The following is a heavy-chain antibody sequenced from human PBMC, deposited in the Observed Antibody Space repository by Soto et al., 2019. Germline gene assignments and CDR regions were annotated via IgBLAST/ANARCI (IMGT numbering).Heavy chain of an antibody. V-gene: IGHV3-21*01. Sequence: GGSLRLSCAASGFTFSSYSMNWVRQAPGKGLEWVSSISSSSSYIYYADSVKGRFTISRDNSKNTLYLQMNSLRAEDTAVYYCAKVGGIAAAGAFYGMDVWGQGTTVTVSS. CDR2: ISSSSSYI. CDR3: AKVGGIAAAGAFYGMDV. J-gene: IGHJ6*02. CDR1: GFTFSSYS. D-gene: IGHD6-13*01.